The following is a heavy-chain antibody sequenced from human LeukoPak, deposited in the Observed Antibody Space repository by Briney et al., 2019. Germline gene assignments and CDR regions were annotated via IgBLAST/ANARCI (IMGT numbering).Heavy chain of an antibody. Sequence: GASVKVSCKASGYTFTGYYSNWVRQAPGQGLEWMGRINLNSGGTNYAQNFQGRVTMTRDTSISTAYMELNRLRFDDTAVYYCAREDFDYWGQGTLVTVSS. CDR2: INLNSGGT. J-gene: IGHJ4*02. CDR1: GYTFTGYY. CDR3: AREDFDY. V-gene: IGHV1-2*06.